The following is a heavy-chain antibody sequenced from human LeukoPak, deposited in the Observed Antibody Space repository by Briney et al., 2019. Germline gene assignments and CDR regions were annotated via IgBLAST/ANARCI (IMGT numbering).Heavy chain of an antibody. V-gene: IGHV4-61*02. CDR2: IYTSGST. CDR3: ARDRTDYSNYVFYYYMDV. J-gene: IGHJ6*03. Sequence: SETLSLTCTVSGGSISSGSYYWSWIRQPAGKGLEWIGRIYTSGSTNYNPSLKSRVTISVDTSRNQFSLKLSSVTAADTAVYYCARDRTDYSNYVFYYYMDVWGKGTTVTVSS. CDR1: GGSISSGSYY. D-gene: IGHD4-11*01.